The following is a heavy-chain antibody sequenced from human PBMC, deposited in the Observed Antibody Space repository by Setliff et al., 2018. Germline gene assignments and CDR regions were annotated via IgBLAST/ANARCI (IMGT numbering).Heavy chain of an antibody. Sequence: PSETLSLTCTVSGGSVGSGNFYWSWIRQTAGKGLEWIGLIQSSGNTNYNPSLQSRVTISIDTSKNQFSLKMTSVTAADTALYYCAGTPARGTTWLSPFDYWGQGTLVTVLL. D-gene: IGHD5-12*01. J-gene: IGHJ4*02. CDR3: AGTPARGTTWLSPFDY. CDR1: GGSVGSGNFY. CDR2: IQSSGNT. V-gene: IGHV4-61*02.